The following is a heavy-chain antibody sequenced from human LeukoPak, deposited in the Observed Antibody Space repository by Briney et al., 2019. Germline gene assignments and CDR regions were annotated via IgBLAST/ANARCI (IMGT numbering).Heavy chain of an antibody. D-gene: IGHD2-15*01. J-gene: IGHJ4*02. CDR3: ARDGGVYRYFDC. V-gene: IGHV3-21*01. CDR1: GFTFNSYN. CDR2: ISPDSSYT. Sequence: GGSLRLSCAASGFTFNSYNMNWVRQAPGKGLEWVSLISPDSSYTYYADSVKGRFTISRDNAKNSLYLQMKSLRAEDTAVYYCARDGGVYRYFDCWGQGTLVTVSS.